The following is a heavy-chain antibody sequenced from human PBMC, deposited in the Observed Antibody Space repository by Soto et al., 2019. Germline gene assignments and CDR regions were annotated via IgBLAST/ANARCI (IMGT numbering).Heavy chain of an antibody. Sequence: SLRLSCAASGFTFSSYSMNWVRQAPGKGLEWVSYISSSSSTIYYADSVKGRFTISRDNAKNSLYLQMNSLRAEDTAVYYCARNGYCSGGSCYFYYYYYYYMDVWGKGTTVTVSS. CDR1: GFTFSSYS. J-gene: IGHJ6*03. V-gene: IGHV3-48*01. CDR2: ISSSSSTI. D-gene: IGHD2-15*01. CDR3: ARNGYCSGGSCYFYYYYYYYMDV.